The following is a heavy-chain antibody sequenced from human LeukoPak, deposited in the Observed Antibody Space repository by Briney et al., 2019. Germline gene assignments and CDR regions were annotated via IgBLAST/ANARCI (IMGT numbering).Heavy chain of an antibody. V-gene: IGHV3-73*01. CDR2: IRSKANSYAT. J-gene: IGHJ4*02. Sequence: PGGSLRLSCAASGFTFSGSAIHWVRQASGKGLEWVGRIRSKANSYATAYAASVKGRFTISRDDSKNTAYLQMNSLKTEDTAVYYCTRQVYYDFWSGYYELWGQGTLVTVSS. CDR3: TRQVYYDFWSGYYEL. CDR1: GFTFSGSA. D-gene: IGHD3-3*01.